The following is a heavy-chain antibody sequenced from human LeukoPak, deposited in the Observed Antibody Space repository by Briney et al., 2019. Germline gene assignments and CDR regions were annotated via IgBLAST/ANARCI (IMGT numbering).Heavy chain of an antibody. CDR3: ATRPPSYGSGSSRYFDY. Sequence: GGSLRLSCAASGFTFSSYAMSWVRQAPGKGLEWVSAISGSGGSTYYADSVKGRFTISRDNSKNTLYLQMNSLRAEDTAVYYCATRPPSYGSGSSRYFDYWGQGTLITVSS. D-gene: IGHD3-10*01. J-gene: IGHJ4*02. V-gene: IGHV3-23*01. CDR1: GFTFSSYA. CDR2: ISGSGGST.